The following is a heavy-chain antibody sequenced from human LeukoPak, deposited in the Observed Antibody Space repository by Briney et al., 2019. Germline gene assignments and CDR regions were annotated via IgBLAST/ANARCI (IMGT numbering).Heavy chain of an antibody. D-gene: IGHD2-15*01. J-gene: IGHJ4*02. CDR2: ISYDGSNK. CDR3: AKFSGSTDY. V-gene: IGHV3-30*18. CDR1: GFTFSSYG. Sequence: GRSLRLSCAASGFTFSSYGMHWVRQAPGKGLEWVAVISYDGSNKYYADSVKGRFTISRDNSKNTLYLQMNSLRAEDTAVYYCAKFSGSTDYWGQGTLVTVSS.